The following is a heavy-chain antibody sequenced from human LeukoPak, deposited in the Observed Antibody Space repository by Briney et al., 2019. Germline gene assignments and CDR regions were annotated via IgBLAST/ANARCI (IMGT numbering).Heavy chain of an antibody. J-gene: IGHJ3*02. CDR3: ARDLRVVAGTGGAFDI. CDR1: GGTFSNYA. D-gene: IGHD6-19*01. V-gene: IGHV1-69*06. CDR2: IIPIFGTA. Sequence: SVKVSCNASGGTFSNYAISWVRQAPGQGLEWMGGIIPIFGTANYAQKFQGRVTITADKSTSTAYMDLSSLRSEDTAVYYCARDLRVVAGTGGAFDIWGQGTMVTVSS.